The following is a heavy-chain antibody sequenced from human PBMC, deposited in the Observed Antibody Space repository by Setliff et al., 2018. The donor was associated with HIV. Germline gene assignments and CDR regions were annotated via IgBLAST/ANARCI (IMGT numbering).Heavy chain of an antibody. Sequence: TSETLSLTCAVYGGSFSGYHWNWIRQFPGKGLEWIGEINHTGNTQYNPSLKSRVTMSEETSKNQFSLKLKSVTAADTAIYFCARGKGGLVGPAEFDYWGPETLLVTVSS. D-gene: IGHD1-26*01. V-gene: IGHV4-34*01. CDR3: ARGKGGLVGPAEFDY. CDR1: GGSFSGYH. J-gene: IGHJ4*03. CDR2: INHTGNT.